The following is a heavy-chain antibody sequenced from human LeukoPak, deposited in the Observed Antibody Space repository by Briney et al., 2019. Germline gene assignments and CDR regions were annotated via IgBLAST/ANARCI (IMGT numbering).Heavy chain of an antibody. CDR2: MNPNSGNT. J-gene: IGHJ3*02. Sequence: ASVKVSCKASGYTFTSYDINWVRQATGQGLEWMGWMNPNSGNTGYAQKFQGRVTMTRNTSINTAYMELSSLRSEDTAVYYCARDLPVGAQAIGAFDIWGQGTMVTVSS. CDR1: GYTFTSYD. CDR3: ARDLPVGAQAIGAFDI. V-gene: IGHV1-8*01. D-gene: IGHD1-26*01.